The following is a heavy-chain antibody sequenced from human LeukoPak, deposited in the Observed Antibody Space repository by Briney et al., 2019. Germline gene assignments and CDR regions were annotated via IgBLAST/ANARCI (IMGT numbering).Heavy chain of an antibody. V-gene: IGHV4-34*01. J-gene: IGHJ4*02. Sequence: SETLSLTCAVYGGSFSGYYWSWIRQPPGKGLGWIGEINHSGSTNYNPSLKSRVTISVDTSKNQFSLKLSSVTAADTAVYYCASRQLYYYGSGRRDHWGQGTLVTVSS. CDR1: GGSFSGYY. CDR3: ASRQLYYYGSGRRDH. D-gene: IGHD3-10*01. CDR2: INHSGST.